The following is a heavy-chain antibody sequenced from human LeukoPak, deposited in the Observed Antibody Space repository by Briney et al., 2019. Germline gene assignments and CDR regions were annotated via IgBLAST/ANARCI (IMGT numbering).Heavy chain of an antibody. V-gene: IGHV4-38-2*02. J-gene: IGHJ3*02. CDR1: GYSISSGYY. D-gene: IGHD1-14*01. Sequence: SETLSLTCTVSGYSISSGYYWGWIRQPPGKGLEWIGSIYHSGSTYYNPSLKSRVTISVGTSKNQFSLKLSSVTAADTAVYYCAKTNGRVPSVYDAFDIWGQGTMVTVSS. CDR3: AKTNGRVPSVYDAFDI. CDR2: IYHSGST.